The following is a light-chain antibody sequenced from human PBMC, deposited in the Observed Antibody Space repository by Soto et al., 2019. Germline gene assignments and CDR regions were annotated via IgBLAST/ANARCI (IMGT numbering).Light chain of an antibody. CDR2: EVT. Sequence: QSALTQPASVSGSPGQSITISCTGTSSDVGRYDYVSWYQHHPGKAPKLLIYEVTKRPSGISNRFSGSKSGNTASLTISGLQADDEAAYYCSAFTTDSTYVFGSGTKLTVL. V-gene: IGLV2-14*01. CDR1: SSDVGRYDY. CDR3: SAFTTDSTYV. J-gene: IGLJ1*01.